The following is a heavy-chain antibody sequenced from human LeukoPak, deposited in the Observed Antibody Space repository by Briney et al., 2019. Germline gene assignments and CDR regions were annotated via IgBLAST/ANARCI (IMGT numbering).Heavy chain of an antibody. CDR1: GGSISSYY. CDR3: ARVRDWYYDTPGNAFDI. D-gene: IGHD3-22*01. V-gene: IGHV4-59*01. Sequence: PSETLSLTCTVSGGSISSYYWSWIRQPPGKGLEWIGYIYYSGSTNYNPSLKSRVTISVDTSKNQFSLKLSSVTAADTAVYYCARVRDWYYDTPGNAFDIWGQGTMVTVSS. J-gene: IGHJ3*02. CDR2: IYYSGST.